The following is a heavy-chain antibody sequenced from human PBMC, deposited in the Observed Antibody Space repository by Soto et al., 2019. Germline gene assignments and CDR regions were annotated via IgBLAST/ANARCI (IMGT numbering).Heavy chain of an antibody. CDR3: ARHDCISSSCYYYYYYGMDV. V-gene: IGHV1-69*12. D-gene: IGHD2-2*01. Sequence: QVQLVQSGAEVKKPGSSVKVSCKASGGTFSSYAISWVRQAPGQGLEWMGGIIPIFGTVNYAQKFQGRVTITAHETTSTAYMELSSLRSEDTAVYYCARHDCISSSCYYYYYYGMDVWGQGTTVTVSS. CDR2: IIPIFGTV. CDR1: GGTFSSYA. J-gene: IGHJ6*02.